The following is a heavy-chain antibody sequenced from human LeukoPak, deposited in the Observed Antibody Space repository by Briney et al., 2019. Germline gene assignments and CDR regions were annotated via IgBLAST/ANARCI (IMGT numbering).Heavy chain of an antibody. J-gene: IGHJ4*02. CDR2: ISTSGDHR. CDR3: ARDAAYFDSSGYYPDPLDY. V-gene: IGHV3-21*01. CDR1: GFSFSAYN. Sequence: GGSLRLSCAASGFSFSAYNINWVRQPPGKGLEWVSCISTSGDHRYYADSARGRFTISRDNAKNSVYLQMNSLRAEDTAVYYCARDAAYFDSSGYYPDPLDYWGQGTLVSVSS. D-gene: IGHD3-22*01.